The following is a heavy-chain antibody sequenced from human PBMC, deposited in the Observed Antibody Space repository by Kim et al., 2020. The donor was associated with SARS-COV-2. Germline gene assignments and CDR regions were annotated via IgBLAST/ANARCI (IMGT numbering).Heavy chain of an antibody. CDR2: IGGGGIST. CDR1: GFTFRNFA. D-gene: IGHD1-1*01. J-gene: IGHJ4*02. V-gene: IGHV3-23*01. Sequence: GGSLRLSCVASGFTFRNFAMSWVRQAPGKGLEWVSAIGGGGISTYYADSVKGRFTLSRDNSRTFLSLQMNSLRVEDTAVYYCAKHYTSVWNQCFDYWGQGTLVTVSS. CDR3: AKHYTSVWNQCFDY.